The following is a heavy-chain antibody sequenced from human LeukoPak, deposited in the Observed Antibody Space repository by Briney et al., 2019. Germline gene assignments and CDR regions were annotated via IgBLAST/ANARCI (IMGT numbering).Heavy chain of an antibody. CDR2: MNPNSGNT. J-gene: IGHJ3*02. CDR3: ARDSDSSGYYSGVFSAFDI. CDR1: GYTFTSYD. Sequence: ASVKVSCKASGYTFTSYDINWVRQATGQGLEWMGWMNPNSGNTGYAQKFQGRVTITRNTSISTAYMELSSLRSEDTAVYYCARDSDSSGYYSGVFSAFDIWGQGIMVTVSS. V-gene: IGHV1-8*01. D-gene: IGHD3-22*01.